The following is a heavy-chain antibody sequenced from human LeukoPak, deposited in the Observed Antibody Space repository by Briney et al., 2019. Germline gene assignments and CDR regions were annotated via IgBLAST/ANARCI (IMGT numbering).Heavy chain of an antibody. CDR2: IYYSGST. Sequence: PSETLSLTCTVSGGSISSSNYYWGWIRQPPGKGLEWIGSIYYSGSTNYNPSLKSRVTISVDTSKNQFSLKLSSVTAADTAVYYCARGPLGGSYYYYYYMDVWGKGTTVTVSS. V-gene: IGHV4-39*07. D-gene: IGHD1-26*01. CDR3: ARGPLGGSYYYYYYMDV. CDR1: GGSISSSNYY. J-gene: IGHJ6*03.